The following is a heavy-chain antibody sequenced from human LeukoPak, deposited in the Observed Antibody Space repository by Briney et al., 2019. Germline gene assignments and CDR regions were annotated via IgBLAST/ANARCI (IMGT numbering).Heavy chain of an antibody. Sequence: PGGSLRLSCAASGFTFSSYGMHWVRQAPGKGLEWVAVIWYDGSNKYYADSVKGRFTISRDSSKNTLYLQMNSLRAEDTAVYYCARDPAAKYCSSTSCYRYYGMDVWGQGTTVTVSS. CDR2: IWYDGSNK. V-gene: IGHV3-33*01. CDR3: ARDPAAKYCSSTSCYRYYGMDV. J-gene: IGHJ6*02. D-gene: IGHD2-2*01. CDR1: GFTFSSYG.